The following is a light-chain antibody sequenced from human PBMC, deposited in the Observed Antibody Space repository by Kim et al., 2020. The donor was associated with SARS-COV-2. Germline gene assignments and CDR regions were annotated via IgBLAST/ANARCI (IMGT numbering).Light chain of an antibody. J-gene: IGKJ1*01. CDR3: QQYNNWPG. CDR2: GAS. CDR1: QSVSSN. Sequence: SVSPGERATLSCRASQSVSSNLAWYQQKPGQAPRLLIYGASTRATGIPARFSGSGSGTEFTLTISSLQSEDFAVYYCQQYNNWPGFGQGTKVDIK. V-gene: IGKV3-15*01.